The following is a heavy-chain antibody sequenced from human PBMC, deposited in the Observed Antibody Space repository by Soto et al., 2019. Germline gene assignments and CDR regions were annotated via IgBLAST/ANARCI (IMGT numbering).Heavy chain of an antibody. D-gene: IGHD4-17*01. J-gene: IGHJ3*02. CDR2: ISGSGAST. CDR3: AKGNGDYRSNAFDI. Sequence: GGSLRLSCAASGFTFRTSAMTWVRQVPGKGLEWVSGISGSGASTFYADSVRGRFTISRDNSKNTLYLQVNSLRAEDTALYYCAKGNGDYRSNAFDIWGQGTMVTVS. V-gene: IGHV3-23*01. CDR1: GFTFRTSA.